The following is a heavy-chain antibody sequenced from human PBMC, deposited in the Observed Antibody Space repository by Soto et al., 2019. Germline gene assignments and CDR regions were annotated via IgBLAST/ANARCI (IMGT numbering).Heavy chain of an antibody. D-gene: IGHD3-22*01. CDR3: AKDLSPVTMIVVPHGMDV. Sequence: EVQLLESGGGLVQPGGSLSPSGAAPGFPFSSYPLSWVPKPPGKGLEGFSPISGSGGSTYYADSVKGRFTISRDNSKNTLYLQMNSLRAEDTAVYYCAKDLSPVTMIVVPHGMDVWGQGTTVTVSS. V-gene: IGHV3-23*01. J-gene: IGHJ6*02. CDR1: GFPFSSYP. CDR2: ISGSGGST.